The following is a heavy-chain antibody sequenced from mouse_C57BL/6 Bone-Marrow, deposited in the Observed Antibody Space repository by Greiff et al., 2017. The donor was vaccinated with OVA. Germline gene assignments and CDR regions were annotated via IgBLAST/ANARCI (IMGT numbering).Heavy chain of an antibody. CDR1: GYSITSGYY. D-gene: IGHD1-1*01. CDR2: ISYDGSN. CDR3: AREGSYGSSYHYFDY. V-gene: IGHV3-6*01. J-gene: IGHJ2*01. Sequence: VQLQESGPGLVKPSQSLSLTCSVTGYSITSGYYWNWIRQFPGNKLEWMGYISYDGSNNYNPSLKNRISITRDTSKNQFFLKLNSVTTEDTATYYCAREGSYGSSYHYFDYWGQGTTLTVSS.